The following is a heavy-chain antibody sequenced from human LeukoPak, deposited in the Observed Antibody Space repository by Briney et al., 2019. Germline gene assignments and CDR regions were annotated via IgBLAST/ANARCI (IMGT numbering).Heavy chain of an antibody. D-gene: IGHD3-10*01. CDR3: ARGPYYYSSGSYYNGDC. CDR1: GFRFSNYW. V-gene: IGHV3-7*01. J-gene: IGHJ4*02. CDR2: IKQDGSEK. Sequence: GGSLRLSCAASGFRFSNYWMSWVRQAPGKGLEWVANIKQDGSEKYYVDSVKGRFTISRDNAKNSLYLQMNSLRVEDTAVYYCARGPYYYSSGSYYNGDCWGQGTLVTVSS.